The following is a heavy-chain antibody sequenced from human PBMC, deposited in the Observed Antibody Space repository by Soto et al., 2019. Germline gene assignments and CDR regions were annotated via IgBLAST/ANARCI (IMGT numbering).Heavy chain of an antibody. Sequence: SETLSLTCTVSGGSISSYYWSWIRQPPGKGLEWIGYIYYSGTTYYNPSLKSRVTISVDTSKNQFSLKLSSVTAADTAVYYCARGLGGPTSSWGQGTLVTVSS. CDR2: IYYSGTT. CDR3: ARGLGGPTSS. CDR1: GGSISSYY. V-gene: IGHV4-59*08. D-gene: IGHD2-15*01. J-gene: IGHJ4*02.